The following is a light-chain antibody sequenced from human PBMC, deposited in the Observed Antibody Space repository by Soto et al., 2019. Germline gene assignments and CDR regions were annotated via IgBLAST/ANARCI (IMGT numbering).Light chain of an antibody. CDR1: SSDVGDYKY. Sequence: QSALTQPASVSGSPGQSITISCTGTSSDVGDYKYVSWYQQHPGKAPKLIIYDVSSRPSGVSHRFSGSKSDNTASLTISGLQAEYEADYHCSSYSTSGTLVIFGGGTKLTVL. CDR3: SSYSTSGTLVI. CDR2: DVS. V-gene: IGLV2-14*03. J-gene: IGLJ2*01.